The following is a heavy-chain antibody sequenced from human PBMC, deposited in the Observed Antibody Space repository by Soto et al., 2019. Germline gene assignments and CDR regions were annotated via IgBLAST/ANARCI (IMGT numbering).Heavy chain of an antibody. J-gene: IGHJ6*02. CDR2: TSYDGSKK. D-gene: IGHD7-27*01. CDR1: GYIFSNYG. V-gene: IGHV3-30*18. Sequence: QVQLVESGGGVVQPGRSLRLSCAASGYIFSNYGMHWVLQAPGKGLEGVAVTSYDGSKKYYADSVKGRFTISKDNSKNTVYLQMNRLRIEDTAVYYCAKWGLSGHGMDVGGQGSTVAV. CDR3: AKWGLSGHGMDV.